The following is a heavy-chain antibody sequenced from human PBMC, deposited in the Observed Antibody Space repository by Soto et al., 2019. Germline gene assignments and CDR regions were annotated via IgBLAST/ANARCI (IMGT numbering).Heavy chain of an antibody. D-gene: IGHD3-22*01. CDR1: GGTFSKYA. CDR3: ARPLRDRNYYYGMAV. V-gene: IGHV1-69*01. J-gene: IGHJ6*02. CDR2: TIPMFGTP. Sequence: QVQLVQSGAEMQQPGASVRVSCKASGGTFSKYAFSWVRQAPGQGLEWLGGTIPMFGTPNYAQKFQGRVAIYADESTATVYMELSSLRSEDTAVYFCARPLRDRNYYYGMAVWGQGTTVNVSS.